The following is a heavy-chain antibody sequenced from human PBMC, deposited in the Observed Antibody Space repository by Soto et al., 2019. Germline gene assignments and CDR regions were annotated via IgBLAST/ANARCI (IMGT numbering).Heavy chain of an antibody. CDR3: ARDLWDSSGYYNWFDP. D-gene: IGHD3-22*01. V-gene: IGHV4-61*01. CDR2: IYYSGST. Sequence: SETLSLTCTVSGGSVSSGSYYWSWIRQPPGKGLEWIGYIYYSGSTNYNPSLKSRVTISVDTSKNQFSLKLSSVTAADTAVYYCARDLWDSSGYYNWFDPWGQGTLVTVSS. J-gene: IGHJ5*02. CDR1: GGSVSSGSYY.